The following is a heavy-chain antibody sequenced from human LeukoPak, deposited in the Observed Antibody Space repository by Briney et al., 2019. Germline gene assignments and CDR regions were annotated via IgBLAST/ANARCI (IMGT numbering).Heavy chain of an antibody. D-gene: IGHD3-10*01. Sequence: SVKVSCKASGGTFTSYAISWVRQAPGQGLEWMGGIIPIFGTANYAQKFQGRVTITADESTSTAYMELSSLRSEDTAVYYCASQTYYYGSGSQSVFDYWGQGTLVTVSS. CDR2: IIPIFGTA. CDR3: ASQTYYYGSGSQSVFDY. CDR1: GGTFTSYA. J-gene: IGHJ4*02. V-gene: IGHV1-69*13.